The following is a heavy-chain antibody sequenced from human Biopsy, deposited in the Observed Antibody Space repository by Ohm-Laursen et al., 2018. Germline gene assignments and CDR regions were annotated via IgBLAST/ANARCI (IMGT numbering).Heavy chain of an antibody. CDR1: GGSISSGGYY. Sequence: SDTLSLTCAVSGGSISSGGYYWSWIRQHPGKGLEWIGNIYYRGSTNYSPSLKGRVTISLDTSKNQFSLKLNSVTATDTAVYYCARRLPLRGYAFDVWGQGTLVTVSS. D-gene: IGHD3-10*01. V-gene: IGHV4-61*08. J-gene: IGHJ3*01. CDR3: ARRLPLRGYAFDV. CDR2: IYYRGST.